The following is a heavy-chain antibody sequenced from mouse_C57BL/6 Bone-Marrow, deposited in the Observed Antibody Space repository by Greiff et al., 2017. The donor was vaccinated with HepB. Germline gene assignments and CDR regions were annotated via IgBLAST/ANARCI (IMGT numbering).Heavy chain of an antibody. CDR1: GYTFTSYG. V-gene: IGHV1-81*01. J-gene: IGHJ4*01. CDR2: IYPRSGNT. CDR3: ARGRYYGSRFSYAMDY. D-gene: IGHD1-1*01. Sequence: QVQLQQSGAELARPGASVKLSYKASGYTFTSYGISWVKQRTGQGLEWIGEIYPRSGNTYYNEKFKGKATLTADKSSSTAYMELRSLTSEDSAVYFCARGRYYGSRFSYAMDYWGQGTSVTVSS.